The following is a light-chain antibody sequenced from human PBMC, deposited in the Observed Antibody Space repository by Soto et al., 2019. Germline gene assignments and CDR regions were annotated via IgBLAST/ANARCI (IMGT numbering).Light chain of an antibody. CDR3: CSYAGKGV. J-gene: IGLJ2*01. CDR1: SSDVGNYNY. V-gene: IGLV2-8*01. Sequence: QSALTQPPSASGSPGQSVTISCTGTSSDVGNYNYVSWYQHHPGKGPKLIIYEVSKRPSGVPDRFSGSKSGNTASLTVSGLQPEDEADYYCCSYAGKGVFGGGTQLTVL. CDR2: EVS.